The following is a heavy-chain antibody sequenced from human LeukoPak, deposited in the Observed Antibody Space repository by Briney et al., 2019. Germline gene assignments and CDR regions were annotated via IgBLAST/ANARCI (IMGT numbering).Heavy chain of an antibody. CDR1: GGSISSYY. V-gene: IGHV4-59*01. J-gene: IGHJ4*02. CDR3: ARDYGGYYDSSGPLGI. CDR2: IYYSGST. D-gene: IGHD3-22*01. Sequence: PSETLSLTCTVSGGSISSYYWSWVRQPPGKGLEWIGYIYYSGSTNYNPSLGSRVTISVDTSKNQFSLKLNSVTAADTAVYYCARDYGGYYDSSGPLGIWGQGTLVTVSS.